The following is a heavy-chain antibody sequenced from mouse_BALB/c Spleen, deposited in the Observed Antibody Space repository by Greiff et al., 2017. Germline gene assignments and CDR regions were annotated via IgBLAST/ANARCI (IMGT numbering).Heavy chain of an antibody. Sequence: QVQLKQSGAELAKPGASVKMSCKASGYTFTSYWMHWVKQRPGQGLEWIGYINPSTGYTEYNQKFKDKATLTADKSSSTAYMQLSSLTSEDSAVYYCARRTTAYAMDYWGQGTSVTVSS. CDR3: ARRTTAYAMDY. D-gene: IGHD1-2*01. V-gene: IGHV1-7*01. J-gene: IGHJ4*01. CDR2: INPSTGYT. CDR1: GYTFTSYW.